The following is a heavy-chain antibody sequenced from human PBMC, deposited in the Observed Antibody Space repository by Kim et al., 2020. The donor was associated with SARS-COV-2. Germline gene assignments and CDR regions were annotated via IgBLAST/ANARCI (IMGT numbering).Heavy chain of an antibody. V-gene: IGHV1-3*01. Sequence: GRVTITRDTSASTAYMELSSLRSEDTAVYYCARDGNKDTPYYYYYGMDVWGQGTTVTVSS. CDR3: ARDGNKDTPYYYYYGMDV. D-gene: IGHD2-2*02. J-gene: IGHJ6*02.